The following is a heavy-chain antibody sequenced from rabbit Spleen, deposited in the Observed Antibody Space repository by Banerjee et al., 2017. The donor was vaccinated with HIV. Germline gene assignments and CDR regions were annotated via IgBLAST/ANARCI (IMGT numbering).Heavy chain of an antibody. D-gene: IGHD8-1*01. CDR1: GFDFSRGYD. CDR2: AYAGNSGST. CDR3: ARDTGTSFSTYGMDL. J-gene: IGHJ6*01. Sequence: QQLVESGGGLVKPGASLTLTCTASGFDFSRGYDMCWVRQAPGKGLEWVACAYAGNSGSTYSATWAKGRFTISKTSSTTVTLQMTSLTAADTATYFCARDTGTSFSTYGMDLWGQGTLVTVS. V-gene: IGHV1S40*01.